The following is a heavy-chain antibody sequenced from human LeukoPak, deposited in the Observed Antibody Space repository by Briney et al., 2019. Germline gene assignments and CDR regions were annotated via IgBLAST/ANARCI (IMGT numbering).Heavy chain of an antibody. J-gene: IGHJ4*02. CDR1: GYTFTGYY. CDR2: INPNSGGT. Sequence: GASVKVSCKTSGYTFTGYYMHWVRQAPGQGLEWMGWINPNSGGTNYAQKFQGRVTMTRDTSISTAYMELSRPRSDDTAVYYCAREKFPGYSYGVDYWGQGTLVTVSS. CDR3: AREKFPGYSYGVDY. V-gene: IGHV1-2*02. D-gene: IGHD5-18*01.